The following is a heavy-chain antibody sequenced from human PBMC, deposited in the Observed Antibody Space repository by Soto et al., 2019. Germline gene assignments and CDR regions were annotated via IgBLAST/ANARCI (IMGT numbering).Heavy chain of an antibody. J-gene: IGHJ4*02. CDR3: ARDRRLRLGELSLVY. V-gene: IGHV3-33*01. CDR2: IWYDGSNK. CDR1: GFTFSSYG. D-gene: IGHD3-16*02. Sequence: QVQLVESGGGVVQPGRSLRLSCAASGFTFSSYGMHWVRQAPGKGLEWVAVIWYDGSNKYYADSVKGRFTISRDNSKNTLYLQMNSLRAEDTAVYYWARDRRLRLGELSLVYWGQGTLVTVSS.